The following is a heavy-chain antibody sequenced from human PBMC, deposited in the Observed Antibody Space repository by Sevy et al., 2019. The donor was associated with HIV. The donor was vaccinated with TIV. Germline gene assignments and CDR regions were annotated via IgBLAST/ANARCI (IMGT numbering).Heavy chain of an antibody. V-gene: IGHV3-11*01. CDR2: ISSSGSTI. CDR3: ARDCGWYRGSFYGMDV. J-gene: IGHJ6*02. D-gene: IGHD6-19*01. CDR1: GFTFSDYY. Sequence: GGSLRLSCAASGFTFSDYYMSWIRQAPGKGLEWVSYISSSGSTIYYADSVKGRFTISRDNAKNSLYLQMNSLGAEDTAVYYCARDCGWYRGSFYGMDVWGQGTTVTVSS.